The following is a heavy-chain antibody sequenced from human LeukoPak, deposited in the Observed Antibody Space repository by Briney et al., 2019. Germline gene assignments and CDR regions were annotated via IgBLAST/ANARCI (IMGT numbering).Heavy chain of an antibody. V-gene: IGHV1-69*13. CDR3: ASLPPLVGYNDYYYYGMDV. CDR1: GGTFSSYA. J-gene: IGHJ6*02. CDR2: IIPIFGTA. D-gene: IGHD5-24*01. Sequence: SVKVSCKASGGTFSSYAISWVRQAPGQGLEWMGGIIPIFGTANYAQKFQGRVTITADESTGTAYMELSSLRSEDTAVYYCASLPPLVGYNDYYYYGMDVWGQGTTVTVSS.